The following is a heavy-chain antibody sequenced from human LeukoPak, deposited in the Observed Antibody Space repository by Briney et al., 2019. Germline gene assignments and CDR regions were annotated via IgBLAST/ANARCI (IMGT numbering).Heavy chain of an antibody. J-gene: IGHJ5*01. CDR2: ISAYNGNT. D-gene: IGHD3-10*01. CDR3: ARWAGGVGSGSPNFFDS. CDR1: GYTFTSYG. Sequence: GASVKVSCKASGYTFTSYGISWVRQAPGQGLEWMGWISAYNGNTNYAQKLQGRVTMTTDTSTNTVYMELRSLRSDDTAVYYCARWAGGVGSGSPNFFDSWGRGTLVTVFS. V-gene: IGHV1-18*01.